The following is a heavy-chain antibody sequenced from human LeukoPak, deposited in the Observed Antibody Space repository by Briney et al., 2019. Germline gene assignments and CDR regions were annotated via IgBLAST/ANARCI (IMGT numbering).Heavy chain of an antibody. CDR1: GGSISSGGYY. CDR3: ARYSSYGSGSIQH. Sequence: PSETLSLTCTVSGGSISSGGYYWSWIRQPPGKGLEWIGYIYHSGSTYYNPSLKSRVTISVDTSKNQFSLKLSSVTAADTAVYYCARYSSYGSGSIQHWGQGTLVTVSS. J-gene: IGHJ1*01. V-gene: IGHV4-30-2*01. CDR2: IYHSGST. D-gene: IGHD3-10*01.